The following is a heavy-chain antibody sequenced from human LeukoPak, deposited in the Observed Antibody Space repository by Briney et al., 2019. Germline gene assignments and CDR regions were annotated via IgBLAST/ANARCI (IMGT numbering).Heavy chain of an antibody. CDR2: INEDGSND. J-gene: IGHJ4*02. D-gene: IGHD4-11*01. V-gene: IGHV3-7*01. CDR3: ARGRLPQSYEGFKY. CDR1: GFTFSSYW. Sequence: GGSLRLSCAASGFTFSSYWMSWVRQAPGKGLEWVATINEDGSNDYYLDSVKGRFIISRDNAKKSLYLQTTSLRVEDTAMYYCARGRLPQSYEGFKYWGQGIPVTVSS.